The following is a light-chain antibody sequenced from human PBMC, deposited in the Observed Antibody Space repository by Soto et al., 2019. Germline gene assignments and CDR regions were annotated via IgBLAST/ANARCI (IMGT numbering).Light chain of an antibody. CDR2: DAS. Sequence: DLPMTQSPSSLSASVGDRVTITCQASQDISNYLNWYQQKPGKAPKLLIYDASNFETGVPSRFSGSGSGTDFTFTISSLQPEDIATYDGPQYDKLPITFGQGTRLEIK. CDR3: PQYDKLPIT. V-gene: IGKV1-33*01. J-gene: IGKJ5*01. CDR1: QDISNY.